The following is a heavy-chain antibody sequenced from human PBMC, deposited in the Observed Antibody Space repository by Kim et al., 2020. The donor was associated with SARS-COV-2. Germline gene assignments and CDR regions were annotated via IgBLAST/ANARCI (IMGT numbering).Heavy chain of an antibody. D-gene: IGHD2-15*01. Sequence: GGGTNYADSVKGRFTIARDNAKNTLYLQMNSLRAEDTAVYYCASGLTPGQYWGQGTLVTVSS. CDR3: ASGLTPGQY. V-gene: IGHV3-74*01. J-gene: IGHJ4*02. CDR2: GGGT.